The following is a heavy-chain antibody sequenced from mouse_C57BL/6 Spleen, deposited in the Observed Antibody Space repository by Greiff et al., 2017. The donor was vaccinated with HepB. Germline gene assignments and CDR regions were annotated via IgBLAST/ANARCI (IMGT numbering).Heavy chain of an antibody. J-gene: IGHJ3*01. CDR1: GFTFSSYA. CDR3: ARGEDGYYVAY. CDR2: ISDGGSYT. V-gene: IGHV5-4*03. Sequence: EVKVVESGGDLVKPGGSLKLSCAASGFTFSSYAMSWVRQTPEKRLEWVATISDGGSYTYYPDNVKGRFTISRDNAKNNLYLQMSHLKSEDTAMYYCARGEDGYYVAYWGQGTLVTVSA. D-gene: IGHD2-3*01.